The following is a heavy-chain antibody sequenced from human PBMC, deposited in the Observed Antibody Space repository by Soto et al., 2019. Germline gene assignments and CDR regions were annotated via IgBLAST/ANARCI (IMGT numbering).Heavy chain of an antibody. J-gene: IGHJ6*02. CDR3: ARDRVCTSATCGEFDYYYYYGMDV. CDR1: GFTFSNYA. Sequence: EGSLRLSCAASGFTFSNYAMHWVRQAPGKGLEWVAIISYDGTNKYNADSVKGRFTNSGDHSKNTLYLQMNSLRAEDTAVYYCARDRVCTSATCGEFDYYYYYGMDVWGQGTTVTVSS. CDR2: ISYDGTNK. D-gene: IGHD2-2*01. V-gene: IGHV3-30*04.